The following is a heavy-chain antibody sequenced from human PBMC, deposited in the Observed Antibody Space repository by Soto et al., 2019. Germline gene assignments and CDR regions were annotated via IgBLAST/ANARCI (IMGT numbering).Heavy chain of an antibody. Sequence: EVQLVESGGGLVQPGGSLRLSCAASGFTFSASDMHWVRQTTGGGLEWVAAIGTLHDTYYPNSVKGRFTISRENAKNSLYLQMDSLRAGDPAVYYCTRQASYWHGGGGWLDPWGQGALVIVSS. J-gene: IGHJ5*02. CDR2: IGTLHDT. CDR3: TRQASYWHGGGGWLDP. V-gene: IGHV3-13*01. D-gene: IGHD2-8*02. CDR1: GFTFSASD.